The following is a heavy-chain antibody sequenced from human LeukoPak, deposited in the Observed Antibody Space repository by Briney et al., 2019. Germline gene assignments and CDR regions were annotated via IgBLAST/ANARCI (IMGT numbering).Heavy chain of an antibody. D-gene: IGHD7-27*01. Sequence: GGSLRLSCEASGFSFSSYAVSWGRQAPGRWLEWVSGISDGGSRTYYADSVKGRFTISRDDSKNTLYLQMNSLRAEDTAVYYCSKVKLGIGVDYWGQGTLVTVSS. CDR3: SKVKLGIGVDY. CDR1: GFSFSSYA. J-gene: IGHJ4*02. CDR2: ISDGGSRT. V-gene: IGHV3-23*01.